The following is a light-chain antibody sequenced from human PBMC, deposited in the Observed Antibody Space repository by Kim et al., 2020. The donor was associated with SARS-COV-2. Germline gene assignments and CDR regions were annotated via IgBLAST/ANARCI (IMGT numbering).Light chain of an antibody. CDR2: AAS. J-gene: IGKJ2*01. V-gene: IGKV1-9*01. CDR1: QGISSY. Sequence: DIQLTQSPSFLSASVGDRVTITCRASQGISSYLAWYQQKPGKAPKLLIYAASTLQSGVPSRFSGSVSGTEFTLTISSLQPEDFATYYCQQLNSYPHTFGQGTKLEI. CDR3: QQLNSYPHT.